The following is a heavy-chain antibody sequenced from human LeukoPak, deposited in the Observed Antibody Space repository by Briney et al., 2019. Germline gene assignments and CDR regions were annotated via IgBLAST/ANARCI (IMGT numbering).Heavy chain of an antibody. CDR1: GGSISSYY. Sequence: PSETLSLTCTVSGGSISSYYWSWIRQPPGKGLEWSGYIYYSGSTNYNPSLKSRVTISVDTSKNQFSLKLSSVTAADTAVYYCAALPSRYYDILTGYPRGEYWGQGTLVTVSS. D-gene: IGHD3-9*01. CDR2: IYYSGST. J-gene: IGHJ4*02. V-gene: IGHV4-59*01. CDR3: AALPSRYYDILTGYPRGEY.